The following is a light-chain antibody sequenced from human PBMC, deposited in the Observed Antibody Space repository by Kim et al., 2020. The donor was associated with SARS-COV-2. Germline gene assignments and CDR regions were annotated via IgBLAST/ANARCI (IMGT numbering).Light chain of an antibody. J-gene: IGLJ3*02. Sequence: GQSVPISSSGASSNIGRNAVSWYRQLPGTAPKLLIDGYNQRASGVPDRFSGSKSGTSASLAISGLQSDDEADYYCATWDDSVSGWVFGGGTRLTVL. CDR2: GYN. V-gene: IGLV1-44*01. CDR3: ATWDDSVSGWV. CDR1: SSNIGRNA.